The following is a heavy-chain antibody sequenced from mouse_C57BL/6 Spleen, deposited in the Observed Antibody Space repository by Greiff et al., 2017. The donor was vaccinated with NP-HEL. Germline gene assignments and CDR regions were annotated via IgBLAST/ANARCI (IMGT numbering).Heavy chain of an antibody. D-gene: IGHD1-1*01. CDR2: IYPRDGST. V-gene: IGHV1-85*01. J-gene: IGHJ3*01. CDR3: ARGDYGSSSFFAY. CDR1: GYTFTSYD. Sequence: VKVVESGPELVKPGASVKLSCKASGYTFTSYDINWVKQRPGQGLEWIGWIYPRDGSTKYNEKFKGKATLTVDTSSSTAYMELHSLTSEDSAVYFCARGDYGSSSFFAYWGQGTLVTVSA.